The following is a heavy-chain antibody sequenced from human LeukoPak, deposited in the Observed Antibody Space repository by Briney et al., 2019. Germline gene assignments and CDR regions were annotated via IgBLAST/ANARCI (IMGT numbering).Heavy chain of an antibody. CDR3: TTYYYDSSGYYYAESYFDY. D-gene: IGHD3-22*01. CDR2: IKSKTDGGTT. V-gene: IGHV3-15*01. J-gene: IGHJ4*02. CDR1: AFTFSNAW. Sequence: GGSLRLSCAASAFTFSNAWMSLVRQAPGKGLEWVGRIKSKTDGGTTDYAAPVKGRFTISRDDSKNTLYLQMNSLKTEDTAVYYCTTYYYDSSGYYYAESYFDYWDQGTLVTVSS.